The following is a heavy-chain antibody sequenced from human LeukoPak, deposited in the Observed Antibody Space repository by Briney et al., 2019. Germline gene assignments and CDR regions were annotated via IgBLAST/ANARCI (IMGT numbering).Heavy chain of an antibody. CDR3: VRDFLGESGAGGY. J-gene: IGHJ4*02. Sequence: GGSLRLSCAASGFTSSSYTMNWVRQAPGKGPEWVSSISPSGSSTYNADSLRGRFTISRDNAKDSVFLQMNSLRGEDTAVYYCVRDFLGESGAGGYWGQGTLVTVSS. CDR1: GFTSSSYT. D-gene: IGHD3-10*01. V-gene: IGHV3-21*01. CDR2: ISPSGSST.